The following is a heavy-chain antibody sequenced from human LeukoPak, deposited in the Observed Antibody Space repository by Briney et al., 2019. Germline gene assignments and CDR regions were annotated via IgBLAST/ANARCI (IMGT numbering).Heavy chain of an antibody. Sequence: GGSLRLSCAASGFTFSSYWMHWVRQAPGKGLVWVSRINSDGSSISYADSVKGRFTISRDNAKNTLYLQMNSLRAEDTAVYYCAREDYGDYGGYDYWGQGTLVTVSS. CDR3: AREDYGDYGGYDY. V-gene: IGHV3-74*01. CDR2: INSDGSSI. CDR1: GFTFSSYW. D-gene: IGHD4-17*01. J-gene: IGHJ4*02.